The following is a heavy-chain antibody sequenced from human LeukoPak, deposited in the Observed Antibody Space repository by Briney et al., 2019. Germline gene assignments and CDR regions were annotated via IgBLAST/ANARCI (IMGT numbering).Heavy chain of an antibody. CDR3: ARDLGGSYSSETWFDP. D-gene: IGHD1-26*01. V-gene: IGHV4-61*02. CDR2: IYSSGRT. CDR1: GDSISSGSYY. J-gene: IGHJ5*02. Sequence: PSETLSLTCTVSGDSISSGSYYWSWIRQPAGEGLEWIGRIYSSGRTHYSPSLKSRVAIPVDTSKNRFSLRLSSVTAADTAVYYCARDLGGSYSSETWFDPWGQGTLVTVSS.